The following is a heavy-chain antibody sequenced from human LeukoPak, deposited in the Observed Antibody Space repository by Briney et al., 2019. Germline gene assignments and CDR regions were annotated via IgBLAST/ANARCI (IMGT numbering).Heavy chain of an antibody. V-gene: IGHV1-8*01. CDR3: ARGQYYDSRGSYAFDI. CDR1: GYTFTSYD. D-gene: IGHD3-22*01. J-gene: IGHJ3*02. CDR2: MNPNSGNT. Sequence: ASVKVSCKASGYTFTSYDINWVRQATGQGLEWMGWMNPNSGNTGYAQQFQGGVTMTRDTSMSTGYMELSSLRSDDTAVYYCARGQYYDSRGSYAFDIWGQGTMVTVSS.